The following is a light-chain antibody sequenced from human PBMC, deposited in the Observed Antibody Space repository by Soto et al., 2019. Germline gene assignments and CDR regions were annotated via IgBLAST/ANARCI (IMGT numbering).Light chain of an antibody. CDR2: DAS. J-gene: IGKJ4*01. CDR3: QQRSNWPLT. CDR1: QSVSSY. V-gene: IGKV3-11*01. Sequence: EIVLTQSPATLSLSPVEIAILCCMASQSVSSYLAWYQQKPGQAPRLLIYDASNRATGIPARFSGSGSGTDFTLTISSLEPEDFAVYYCQQRSNWPLTFGGGTKVDIK.